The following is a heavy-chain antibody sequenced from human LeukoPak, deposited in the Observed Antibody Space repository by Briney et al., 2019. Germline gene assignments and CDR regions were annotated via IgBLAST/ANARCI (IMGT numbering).Heavy chain of an antibody. CDR1: GFTFSSYA. CDR3: AKGGIVVVVAATTGDDWFDP. D-gene: IGHD2-15*01. J-gene: IGHJ5*02. V-gene: IGHV3-23*01. CDR2: ISGSGGST. Sequence: GGSLRLSCAASGFTFSSYAMSWVRQAPGKGLEWVSAISGSGGSTYYADSVKGRFTISRDNSKNTLYLQMNSLRAEDTAVYYCAKGGIVVVVAATTGDDWFDPWGQGTLVTVSS.